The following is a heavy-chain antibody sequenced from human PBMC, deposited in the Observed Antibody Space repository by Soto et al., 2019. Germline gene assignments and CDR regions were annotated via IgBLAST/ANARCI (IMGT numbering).Heavy chain of an antibody. CDR1: GFTFSILA. CDR3: AKGALLTGYYNNWFDP. V-gene: IGHV3-23*01. D-gene: IGHD3-9*01. Sequence: GGSLRLSCAASGFTFSILAMGWVRQAPGKGLEWVSVIDYTGGTTYYTDSVKGRFIISRDNSKNTLYLQMNSLRAEDTAVYYCAKGALLTGYYNNWFDPWGQGTLVTVSS. CDR2: IDYTGGTT. J-gene: IGHJ5*02.